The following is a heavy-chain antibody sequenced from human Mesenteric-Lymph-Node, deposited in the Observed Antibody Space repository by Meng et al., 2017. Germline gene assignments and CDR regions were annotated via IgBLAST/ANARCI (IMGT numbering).Heavy chain of an antibody. CDR3: ARDHEYYYDRTDAFDI. D-gene: IGHD3-22*01. CDR1: GYTFTSYY. Sequence: ASVKVSCKASGYTFTSYYMHWVRQAPGQGLEWMGIINPSGGSTSYAQKFQGRVTMTRDTSTSTVYMELSSLRSEDTAVYYCARDHEYYYDRTDAFDIWGQGTMVTVSS. V-gene: IGHV1-46*01. CDR2: INPSGGST. J-gene: IGHJ3*02.